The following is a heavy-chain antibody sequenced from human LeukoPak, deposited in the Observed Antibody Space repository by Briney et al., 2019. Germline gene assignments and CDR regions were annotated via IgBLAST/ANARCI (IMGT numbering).Heavy chain of an antibody. D-gene: IGHD3-3*01. CDR1: GFTFSSYS. CDR3: ASRRITIFGVVISDY. Sequence: GGSLRLSCAASGFTFSSYSMNWVRHAPAKGLEWVSSISSSSSYIYHADSVKGRFTISRDNAKNSLYLQMNSLRAEDTAVYYCASRRITIFGVVISDYWGQGTLVTVSS. CDR2: ISSSSSYI. J-gene: IGHJ4*02. V-gene: IGHV3-21*01.